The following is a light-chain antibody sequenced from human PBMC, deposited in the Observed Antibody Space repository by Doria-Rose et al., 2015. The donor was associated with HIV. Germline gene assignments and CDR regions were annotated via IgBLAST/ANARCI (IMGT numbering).Light chain of an antibody. CDR2: DGS. V-gene: IGKV3-20*01. CDR3: HQYGTSWT. Sequence: TQSPGTLSLSPGGRATLSCGASQSFSSTYLAWYQQKPGQAPSLPIYDGSTRATGIPDRFSASGSGTDFTLTINRLEPEDFALYYCHQYGTSWTFGQGTKVEI. J-gene: IGKJ1*01. CDR1: QSFSSTY.